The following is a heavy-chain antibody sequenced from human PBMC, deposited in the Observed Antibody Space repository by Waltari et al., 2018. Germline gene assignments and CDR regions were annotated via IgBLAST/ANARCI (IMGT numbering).Heavy chain of an antibody. Sequence: QLQLEQAGPRLVKPSGTLSLTCGVSGDSIMDNYCWSWVRQPPGRGLEWIGQVHRSGRTNYHPSFASRVIMSIDTSSGQFSLKVTSVTAADTAIYYCARDRGSGLYLDTWGQGILVTVSP. J-gene: IGHJ4*02. V-gene: IGHV4-4*02. D-gene: IGHD2-15*01. CDR3: ARDRGSGLYLDT. CDR1: GDSIMDNYC. CDR2: VHRSGRT.